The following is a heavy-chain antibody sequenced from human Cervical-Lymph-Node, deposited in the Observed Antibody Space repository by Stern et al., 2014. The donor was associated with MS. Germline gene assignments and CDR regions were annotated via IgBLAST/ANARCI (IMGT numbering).Heavy chain of an antibody. CDR2: LYPSDSNT. CDR3: ARGETVTVDH. V-gene: IGHV5-51*03. D-gene: IGHD4-11*01. CDR1: GYSFTNYW. J-gene: IGHJ4*02. Sequence: IQLVQSGAEVKKPGESLKISCKASGYSFTNYWIGWVRQMPGKGLEWMGFLYPSDSNTRYSPSFQGQVTISADKSISTAYLQWNRLKASDSAMYYCARGETVTVDHWGQGTLVTVSS.